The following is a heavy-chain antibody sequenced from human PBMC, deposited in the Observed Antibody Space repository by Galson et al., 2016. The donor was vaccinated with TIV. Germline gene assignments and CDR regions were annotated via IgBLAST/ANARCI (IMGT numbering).Heavy chain of an antibody. V-gene: IGHV3-15*01. J-gene: IGHJ4*02. CDR1: GFIFSNAW. D-gene: IGHD2-15*01. CDR2: IKSNFVGGTT. CDR3: TTELGYCSGGYCYYFDY. Sequence: SLRLSCAASGFIFSNAWMSWVRQAPGKGLEWVGRIKSNFVGGTTDYAAPVKGRFTISRHGSKNTLFLQMNRLKTGDAAVYYCTTELGYCSGGYCYYFDYWGQGTLVTVSS.